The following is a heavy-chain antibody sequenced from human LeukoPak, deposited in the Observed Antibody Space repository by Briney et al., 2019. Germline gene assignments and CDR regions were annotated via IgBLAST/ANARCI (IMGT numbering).Heavy chain of an antibody. D-gene: IGHD2-2*02. J-gene: IGHJ4*02. CDR1: GGSISSGGYY. CDR2: IKHSGST. V-gene: IGHV4-30-2*01. CDR3: AKLGYCSSTSCYRRGYFDY. Sequence: SQTLSLTCAVSGGSISSGGYYWSWIRQPPGKGLEWIGEIKHSGSTNYNPSLKSRVTISVDTSKNQFSLKLSSVTAADTAVYYCAKLGYCSSTSCYRRGYFDYWGQGTLVTVSS.